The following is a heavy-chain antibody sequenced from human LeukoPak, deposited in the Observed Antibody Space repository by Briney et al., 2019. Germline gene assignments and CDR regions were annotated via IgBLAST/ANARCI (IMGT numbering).Heavy chain of an antibody. CDR1: GYTSTTYW. J-gene: IGHJ3*02. CDR2: IYRGDSDT. D-gene: IGHD1-7*01. CDR3: ARNGNYLDAFNI. Sequence: GESLKISCKASGYTSTTYWIGWVRQMPGRGLEWMGIIYRGDSDTRYSPSFQGQVTISVDKSISTAYLQWSSLKASDTAMYYCARNGNYLDAFNIWGQGTMATVSS. V-gene: IGHV5-51*01.